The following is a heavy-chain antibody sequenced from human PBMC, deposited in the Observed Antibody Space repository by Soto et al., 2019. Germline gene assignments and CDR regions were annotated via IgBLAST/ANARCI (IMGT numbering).Heavy chain of an antibody. CDR1: GGTFSSYA. V-gene: IGHV1-69*13. D-gene: IGHD2-15*01. J-gene: IGHJ3*02. CDR2: IIPIFGTA. Sequence: GASVKVSCKASGGTFSSYAISWVRQAPGQGLEWMGGIIPIFGTANYAQKFQGRVTITADESTSTAYMELSSLRSEDTAVYYCRIVVVVAATERETIDAFDIWGQGTMVTV. CDR3: RIVVVVAATERETIDAFDI.